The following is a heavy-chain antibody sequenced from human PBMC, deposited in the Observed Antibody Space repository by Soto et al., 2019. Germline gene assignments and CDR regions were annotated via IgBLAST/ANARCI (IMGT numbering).Heavy chain of an antibody. CDR2: IYYSGST. D-gene: IGHD6-13*01. CDR3: ARLRIAAAGTAYYYHYGMDV. CDR1: GGSISSSIYY. V-gene: IGHV4-39*01. Sequence: SETLSLTCTVAGGSISSSIYYWGWIRQPPGKGLEWIGSIYYSGSTYYNPSLKSRVTISVDTSKNQFSLKLSSVTAADTAVYYCARLRIAAAGTAYYYHYGMDVWGQGTTVTVSS. J-gene: IGHJ6*02.